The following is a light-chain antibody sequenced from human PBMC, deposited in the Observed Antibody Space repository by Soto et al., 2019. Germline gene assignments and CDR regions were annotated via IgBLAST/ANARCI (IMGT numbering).Light chain of an antibody. CDR2: NNN. V-gene: IGLV1-44*01. CDR1: SSNIGSNT. Sequence: QSVLTQPPSASGTPGQRVTISCSGSSSNIGSNTVNWYQQLPGTAPKLLIYNNNQRPSGVPDRFSGSKSGTSASLAISGLQSEDEADYYCAAWDESLNGLYVFGTGNKVTVL. J-gene: IGLJ1*01. CDR3: AAWDESLNGLYV.